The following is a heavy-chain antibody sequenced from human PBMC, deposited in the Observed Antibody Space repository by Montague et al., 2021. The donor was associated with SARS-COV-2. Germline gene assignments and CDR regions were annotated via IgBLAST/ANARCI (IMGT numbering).Heavy chain of an antibody. V-gene: IGHV4-59*01. D-gene: IGHD1-1*01. CDR2: VHYTGST. J-gene: IGHJ4*02. CDR3: ARAQNTCFIANCVNYFEV. CDR1: GDSISSYY. Sequence: SETLSLTCEVSGDSISSYYWSWIRQSPGKGLEWIGYVHYTGSTEYNPSLKTRVTLSLDTPRNHFSLKLRSVTAADTAVYYRARAQNTCFIANCVNYFEVWGLGALVTVSS.